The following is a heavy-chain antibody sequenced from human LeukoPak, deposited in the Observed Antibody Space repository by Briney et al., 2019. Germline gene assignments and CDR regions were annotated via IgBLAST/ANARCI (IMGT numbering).Heavy chain of an antibody. CDR2: IYPGDSDT. Sequence: GESLKISCKGSGYSFTSYWIGWVRQMPGKGLEWMGIIYPGDSDTRYSPSFQGQVTISADNSISTAYLQWSSLKASDTAMYYCARSTDSSGYYDLWGYWGQGTLVTVSS. CDR1: GYSFTSYW. V-gene: IGHV5-51*01. CDR3: ARSTDSSGYYDLWGY. D-gene: IGHD3-22*01. J-gene: IGHJ4*02.